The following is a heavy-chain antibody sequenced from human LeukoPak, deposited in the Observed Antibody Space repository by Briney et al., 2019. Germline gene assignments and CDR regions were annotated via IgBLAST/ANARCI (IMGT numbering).Heavy chain of an antibody. Sequence: ASVEVSCKASGGTFSSYAINWVRQAPGQGLEWMGRINPNSGGTNYAQKFQGRVTMTRDTSISTAYMELSRLRSDDTAVYYCARGDYYVIWGQGTLVTVSS. J-gene: IGHJ4*02. CDR1: GGTFSSYA. V-gene: IGHV1-2*06. CDR2: INPNSGGT. D-gene: IGHD3-10*02. CDR3: ARGDYYVI.